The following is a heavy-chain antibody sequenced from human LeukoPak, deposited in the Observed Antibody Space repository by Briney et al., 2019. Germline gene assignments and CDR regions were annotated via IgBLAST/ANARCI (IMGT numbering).Heavy chain of an antibody. V-gene: IGHV4-39*07. Sequence: PSETLSLTCTVSGGSISVNTYYCAWIRQPPGRGLEWIGSVHYSGRTDYNPSLKSRVTISVDTSKNQFSLKVSSVTAADTAVYYCARDSRGYSYGFDYFDYWGQGTLVTVSS. CDR3: ARDSRGYSYGFDYFDY. J-gene: IGHJ4*02. D-gene: IGHD5-18*01. CDR2: VHYSGRT. CDR1: GGSISVNTYY.